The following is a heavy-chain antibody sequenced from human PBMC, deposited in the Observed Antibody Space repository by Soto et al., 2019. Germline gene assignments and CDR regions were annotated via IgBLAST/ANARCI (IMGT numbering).Heavy chain of an antibody. CDR1: GYTFTTYY. CDR2: INPSGGST. CDR3: ARNDNSGLDY. J-gene: IGHJ4*02. V-gene: IGHV1-46*01. D-gene: IGHD3-22*01. Sequence: QVQLVQSGAEVKKPGAPVKISCKASGYTFTTYYIHCVRQAPGQGREWMGMINPSGGSTSYAQKFQGRVTMTRDTSTNTVYMELSSLRSEDTDVYYCARNDNSGLDYWGQGTLVTVSS.